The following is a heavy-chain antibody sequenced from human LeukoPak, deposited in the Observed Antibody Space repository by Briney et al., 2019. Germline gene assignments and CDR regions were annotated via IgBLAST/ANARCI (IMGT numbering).Heavy chain of an antibody. CDR2: ISSGCGYI. D-gene: IGHD5-12*01. J-gene: IGHJ4*02. CDR3: ARELYSGYGRFDY. V-gene: IGHV3-21*01. CDR1: GFTFSSFT. Sequence: GGSLRLSCAASGFTFSSFTMHWVRQAPGKGLEWVSSISSGCGYIYYADSVKGRFTISKDNAKNSLYLQMNSLRAEDTAVYYWARELYSGYGRFDYWGQGTLVTVSS.